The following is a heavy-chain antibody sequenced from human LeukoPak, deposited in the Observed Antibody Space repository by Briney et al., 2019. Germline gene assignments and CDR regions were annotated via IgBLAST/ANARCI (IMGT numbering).Heavy chain of an antibody. CDR1: GGTFSSYA. CDR2: IIPILGIA. CDR3: ARSDTKPGSFDY. J-gene: IGHJ4*02. V-gene: IGHV1-69*04. Sequence: ASVKVSCKSSGGTFSSYAISWVRQAPGQGLELMGRIIPILGIANYAQKFQGRVTITADKSTSTAYMELSSLRSEDTAVYYCARSDTKPGSFDYWGQGTLVTVSS.